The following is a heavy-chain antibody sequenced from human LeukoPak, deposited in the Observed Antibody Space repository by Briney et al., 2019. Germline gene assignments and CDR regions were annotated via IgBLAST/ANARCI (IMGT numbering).Heavy chain of an antibody. CDR1: GFTFSSQS. CDR2: ISTRSSYT. CDR3: AREIEGYSGYDFFDY. D-gene: IGHD5-12*01. J-gene: IGHJ4*02. Sequence: GGSLRLSCVASGFTFSSQSMNWVRQAPGKGLEWVSSISTRSSYTYYADSVKGRFTISRDNARNSLFLQMNSLRAEDTAVYYCAREIEGYSGYDFFDYWGQGTLVTVSS. V-gene: IGHV3-21*01.